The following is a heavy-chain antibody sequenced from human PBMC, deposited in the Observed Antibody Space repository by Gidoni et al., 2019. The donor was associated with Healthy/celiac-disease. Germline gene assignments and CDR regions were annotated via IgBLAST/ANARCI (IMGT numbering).Heavy chain of an antibody. CDR3: ARGLRGLAQNAQNDY. D-gene: IGHD3-9*01. J-gene: IGHJ4*02. CDR2: INHSGST. CDR1: GGSFSGYY. V-gene: IGHV4-34*01. Sequence: QVQLQQWGAGLLKPSETLSLTCAVYGGSFSGYYWSWIRQPPGKGLEWIGEINHSGSTNYNPSLKSRVTISVDTSKTQFSLKLSSVTAADTAVYYCARGLRGLAQNAQNDYWGQGTLVTVSS.